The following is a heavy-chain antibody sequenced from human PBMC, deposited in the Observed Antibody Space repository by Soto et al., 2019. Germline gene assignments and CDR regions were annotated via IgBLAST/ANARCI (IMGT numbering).Heavy chain of an antibody. CDR2: ISSNGGST. D-gene: IGHD2-15*01. CDR1: GFTFSSYA. Sequence: GGSLRLACAASGFTFSSYAMHWVRQAPGKGLEYVSAISSNGGSTYYADSVKGRFTISRDNSKNTLCLQMGSLRAEDMAVYYCARDLLGYCSGGSCSYGMDVWGQGTTVTVS. V-gene: IGHV3-64*02. J-gene: IGHJ6*02. CDR3: ARDLLGYCSGGSCSYGMDV.